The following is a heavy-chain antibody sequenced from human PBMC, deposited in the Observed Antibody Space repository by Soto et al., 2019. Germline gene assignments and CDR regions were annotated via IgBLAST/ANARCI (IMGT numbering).Heavy chain of an antibody. J-gene: IGHJ3*01. CDR2: ISGTSSRT. Sequence: PGGSLRLSCEASGFTFSTYTMSWVRQAPGKGLEWVSGISGTSSRTYYADSVRGRFTILRDNSKNTLSLQMNNLRVDDTAVYYCAKDPNTDRLGGFEFGGQGTMVTVSS. CDR3: AKDPNTDRLGGFEF. V-gene: IGHV3-23*01. D-gene: IGHD2-15*01. CDR1: GFTFSTYT.